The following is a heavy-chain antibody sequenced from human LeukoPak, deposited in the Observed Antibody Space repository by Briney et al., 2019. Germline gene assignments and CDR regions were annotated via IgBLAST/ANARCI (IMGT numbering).Heavy chain of an antibody. Sequence: SVKVSCKASGGPFSSYAISWVRQAPGQGLEWMGRIIPIFGIANYAQKFQGRVTITADKSTSTAYMELSSLRSEDTAVYYCARRVGSSPDYYYGMDVWGQGTTVTVSS. CDR3: ARRVGSSPDYYYGMDV. CDR2: IIPIFGIA. J-gene: IGHJ6*02. D-gene: IGHD6-6*01. V-gene: IGHV1-69*04. CDR1: GGPFSSYA.